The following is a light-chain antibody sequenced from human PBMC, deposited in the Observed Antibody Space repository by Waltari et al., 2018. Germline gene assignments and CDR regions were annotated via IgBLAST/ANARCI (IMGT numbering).Light chain of an antibody. J-gene: IGLJ3*02. CDR1: SSNIGSNY. CDR3: AACDDSLSGV. CDR2: GNN. V-gene: IGLV1-47*01. Sequence: QSVLTQPPSASGTPGQRVTISCSGSSSNIGSNYVSWYQQLPGTAPTRLIYGNNQRPSGVPDRVSGSKSGTSASLAISGLRSEDEADYYCAACDDSLSGVFGGGTKLTVL.